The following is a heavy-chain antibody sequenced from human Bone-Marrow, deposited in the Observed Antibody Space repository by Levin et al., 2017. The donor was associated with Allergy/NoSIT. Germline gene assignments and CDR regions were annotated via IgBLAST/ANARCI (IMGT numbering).Heavy chain of an antibody. Sequence: GESLKISCTGSGFTFGDYGVNWFRQAPGRGLEWVGFIRSNRYGEAPQYAASVEGRFTISRDDSKSIAYLQMNSLKTDDTAVYYAALCRGYDFAVEYWGQGTLVTVSP. V-gene: IGHV3-49*03. CDR3: ALCRGYDFAVEY. J-gene: IGHJ4*02. CDR1: GFTFGDYG. CDR2: IRSNRYGEAP. D-gene: IGHD5-12*01.